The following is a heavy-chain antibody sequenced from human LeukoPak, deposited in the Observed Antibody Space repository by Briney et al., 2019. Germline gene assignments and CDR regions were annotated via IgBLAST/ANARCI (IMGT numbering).Heavy chain of an antibody. CDR1: GFTFSSYS. V-gene: IGHV3-21*01. J-gene: IGHJ4*02. CDR3: ARELVVVAASPFDY. D-gene: IGHD2-15*01. Sequence: GGSLRLSCAASGFTFSSYSMNWVRQAPGKGLEWVSSISSSSSYVYYADSVKGRFTISRDNAKNSLYLQMNSLRAEDTAVHYCARELVVVAASPFDYWGQGTLVTVSS. CDR2: ISSSSSYV.